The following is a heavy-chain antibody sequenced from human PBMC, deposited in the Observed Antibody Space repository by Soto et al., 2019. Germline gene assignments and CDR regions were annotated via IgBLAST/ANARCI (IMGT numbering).Heavy chain of an antibody. J-gene: IGHJ4*02. V-gene: IGHV1-2*02. CDR1: GYSFTGYY. Sequence: HEHLVQSRAEVKRPGASLKVSCRASGYSFTGYYIHWVRQAPGQGLEWMGWINPDSGATNYAQNFQGRVTLTSDTSISTASMDLTSLTSDDTAVYYCARDDYGTGGYPFPYFDYWGQGTLVIVSS. CDR3: ARDDYGTGGYPFPYFDY. CDR2: INPDSGAT. D-gene: IGHD2-8*02.